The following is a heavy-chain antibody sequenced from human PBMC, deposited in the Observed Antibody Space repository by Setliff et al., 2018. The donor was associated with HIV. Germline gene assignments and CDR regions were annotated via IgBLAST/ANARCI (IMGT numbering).Heavy chain of an antibody. CDR3: ARQGEVTAVAPFNNFYMDV. Sequence: GESLKISCKGAGYSFTRNWIGWVRQMPGKGLEWMGIIYPGDSDTRYSPSFQGQVTISADRSISTAYLQRRSLKASDTAMYYCARQGEVTAVAPFNNFYMDVWGKGTAVTVSS. CDR2: IYPGDSDT. V-gene: IGHV5-51*01. CDR1: GYSFTRNW. D-gene: IGHD2-21*02. J-gene: IGHJ6*03.